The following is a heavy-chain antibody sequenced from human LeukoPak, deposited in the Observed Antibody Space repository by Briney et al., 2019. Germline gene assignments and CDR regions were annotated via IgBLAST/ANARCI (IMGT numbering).Heavy chain of an antibody. CDR3: ARDRAAAGSSYFDY. J-gene: IGHJ4*02. CDR2: ISSSSSYI. V-gene: IGHV3-21*01. Sequence: GGSPRLSCAASGFTFSSYSMNWVRQAPGKGLEWVSSISSSSSYIYYADSVKGRFTISRDNAKNSLYLQMNSLRAEDTAVYYCARDRAAAGSSYFDYWGQGTLVTVSS. D-gene: IGHD6-13*01. CDR1: GFTFSSYS.